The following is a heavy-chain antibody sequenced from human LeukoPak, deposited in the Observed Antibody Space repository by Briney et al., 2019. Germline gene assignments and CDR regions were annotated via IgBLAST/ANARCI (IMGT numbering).Heavy chain of an antibody. CDR3: AKDKGIVVVVAATGYYFDY. D-gene: IGHD2-15*01. V-gene: IGHV3-23*01. CDR2: ISGSGGST. J-gene: IGHJ4*02. CDR1: GFTFSSYA. Sequence: GGSLRLSCAASGFTFSSYAMSWVRQAPGKGLEWVSAISGSGGSTYYADSVKGRFTISRDNSKNTLYLQMNSLRAEDTAVYYCAKDKGIVVVVAATGYYFDYWGQGTLVTVSS.